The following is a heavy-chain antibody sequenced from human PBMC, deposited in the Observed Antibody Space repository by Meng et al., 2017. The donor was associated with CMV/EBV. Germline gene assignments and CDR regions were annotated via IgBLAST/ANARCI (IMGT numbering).Heavy chain of an antibody. CDR3: ATPSAGYSSSWYDY. D-gene: IGHD6-13*01. CDR1: GGTFSSYA. V-gene: IGHV1-69*05. J-gene: IGHJ4*02. CDR2: IIPIFGTA. Sequence: GGTFSSYAIGWVRQPPGQGLEWMEGIIPIFGTANYAQQFQGRVTITTDESTSTAYMELSSLRSEDTAVYYCATPSAGYSSSWYDYWGQGTLVTVSS.